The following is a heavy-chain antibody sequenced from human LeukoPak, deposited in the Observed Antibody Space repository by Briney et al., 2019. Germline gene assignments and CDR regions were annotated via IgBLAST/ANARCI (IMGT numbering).Heavy chain of an antibody. CDR2: ISGSGGST. CDR1: GFTFSSYA. J-gene: IGHJ4*02. V-gene: IGHV3-23*01. CDR3: ARGDSGSYSLDY. D-gene: IGHD1-26*01. Sequence: GGSLRLSCAASGFTFSSYAMSWVRQAPGKGLEWVSAISGSGGSTYYADSVKGRFTISRDNSKNTLYLQMNSLRAEDTAVYYCARGDSGSYSLDYWGQGTLVTVSS.